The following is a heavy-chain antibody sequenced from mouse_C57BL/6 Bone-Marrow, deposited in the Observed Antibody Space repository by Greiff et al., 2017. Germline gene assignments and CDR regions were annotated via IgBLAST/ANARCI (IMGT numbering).Heavy chain of an antibody. V-gene: IGHV7-1*01. Sequence: EVKLMESGGGLVQSGRSLRLSCATSGFTFSDFYMEWVRQAPGKGLEWIAASRNKANDYTTEYSASVKGRFIVSRDTSQSILYLQMNALRAEDTAIYYCARDAPSMDYWGQGTSVTVSS. CDR3: ARDAPSMDY. CDR1: GFTFSDFY. J-gene: IGHJ4*01. CDR2: SRNKANDYTT.